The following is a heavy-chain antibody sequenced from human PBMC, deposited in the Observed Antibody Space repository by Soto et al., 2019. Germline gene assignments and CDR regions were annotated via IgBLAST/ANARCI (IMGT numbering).Heavy chain of an antibody. CDR2: IYYSGST. CDR1: GGSISSGGYY. V-gene: IGHV4-31*03. J-gene: IGHJ6*02. D-gene: IGHD6-19*01. CDR3: ARDFTDSSGPTLGMGV. Sequence: QVQLQESGPGLVKPSQTLSLTCTVSGGSISSGGYYWSWIRQHPGKGLEWIGYIYYSGSTYYNPSLKSRVTLSVATPKDQFSRKLSSVTSADTAVYYCARDFTDSSGPTLGMGVWGQGTTVTVSS.